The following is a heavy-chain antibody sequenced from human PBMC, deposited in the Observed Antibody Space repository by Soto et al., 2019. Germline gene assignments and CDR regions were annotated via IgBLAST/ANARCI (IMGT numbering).Heavy chain of an antibody. CDR2: IWYDGSNK. Sequence: GGSLRLSCAASGFTFSSYGMHWVRQAPGKGLEWVAVIWYDGSNKYYADSVKGRFTISRDNSKNTLYLQMNSLRAEDTAVYYCARDQVVVVPAATCLDYWGQGTLVTVSS. V-gene: IGHV3-33*01. D-gene: IGHD2-2*01. CDR1: GFTFSSYG. J-gene: IGHJ4*02. CDR3: ARDQVVVVPAATCLDY.